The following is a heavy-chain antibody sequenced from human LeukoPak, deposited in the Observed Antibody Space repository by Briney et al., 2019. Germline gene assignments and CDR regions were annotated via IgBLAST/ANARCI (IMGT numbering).Heavy chain of an antibody. J-gene: IGHJ4*02. CDR3: ARRGDGYNSPPFDY. CDR1: GGSFSGYY. Sequence: SETLSLTCAVFGGSFSGYYWSWIRQPPGKGLEWIGEINHSGSINYNPSLKSRVTISVDTSKNQFSLKLSSVTAADTAVYYCARRGDGYNSPPFDYWGQGTLVTVSS. V-gene: IGHV4-34*01. CDR2: INHSGSI. D-gene: IGHD5-24*01.